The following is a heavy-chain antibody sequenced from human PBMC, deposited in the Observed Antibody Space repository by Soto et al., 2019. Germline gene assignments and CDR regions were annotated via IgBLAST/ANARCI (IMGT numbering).Heavy chain of an antibody. V-gene: IGHV3-66*01. CDR3: ANHRPRTGGWPIDY. CDR1: GFTVSSNY. CDR2: INSSGTT. Sequence: EVQLVESGGGLVQPGGSLRLSCAVSGFTVSSNYMSWVRQAPGKGLEWVSVINSSGTTYYTDSVKGRFIISRDDSKNTLFLQMNSLRAEDTAVYYCANHRPRTGGWPIDYWGQGTLVTVSS. D-gene: IGHD6-19*01. J-gene: IGHJ4*02.